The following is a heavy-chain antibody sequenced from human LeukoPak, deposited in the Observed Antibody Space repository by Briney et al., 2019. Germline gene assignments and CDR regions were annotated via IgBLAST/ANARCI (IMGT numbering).Heavy chain of an antibody. V-gene: IGHV1-18*01. CDR2: ISAYNGNT. CDR3: ARHPPPTYYYDSSGYYYFDY. D-gene: IGHD3-22*01. Sequence: ASVKVSCKASGYTFTSYGISWVRQAPGQGFEWMGWISAYNGNTNYAQKLQGRVTMTTDTSTSTAYMELRSLRSDDTAVYYCARHPPPTYYYDSSGYYYFDYWGQGTLVTVSS. CDR1: GYTFTSYG. J-gene: IGHJ4*02.